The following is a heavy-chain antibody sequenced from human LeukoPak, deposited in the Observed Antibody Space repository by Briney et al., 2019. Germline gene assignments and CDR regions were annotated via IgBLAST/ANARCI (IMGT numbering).Heavy chain of an antibody. CDR2: ISWNSGSI. D-gene: IGHD2-2*01. Sequence: GGSLELSCAAPGLTFDDYAMHWVRQAPGKGLDWVSGISWNSGSIGYADSVKGRFTISRDNAKNSLYLQMNSLRAEDTALYYCAKAGCSSTSCQVDVWGQGTTVTVSS. CDR3: AKAGCSSTSCQVDV. CDR1: GLTFDDYA. V-gene: IGHV3-9*01. J-gene: IGHJ6*02.